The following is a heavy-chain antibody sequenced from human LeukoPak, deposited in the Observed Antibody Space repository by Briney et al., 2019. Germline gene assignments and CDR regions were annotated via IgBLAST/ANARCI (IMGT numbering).Heavy chain of an antibody. CDR3: GSPTGKAILGPTSYIDY. V-gene: IGHV3-30-3*01. D-gene: IGHD1-26*01. Sequence: GGSLRLSCAASGFTFSSYAMHWVRQAPGKGLEWVAVISYDGSNKYYADSVKGQFTISRDNSKSTLYLQMNSLRAEDTAVYYCGSPTGKAILGPTSYIDYWGQGTLVTVSS. CDR1: GFTFSSYA. J-gene: IGHJ4*02. CDR2: ISYDGSNK.